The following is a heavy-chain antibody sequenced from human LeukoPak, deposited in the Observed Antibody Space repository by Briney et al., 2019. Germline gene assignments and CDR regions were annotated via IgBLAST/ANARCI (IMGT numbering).Heavy chain of an antibody. Sequence: GGSLRLSCAASGIAVSDNYMGWVRQAPGKGLEWVSAISGSGGSTYYADSVKGRFTISRDNSKNTLYLQMNSLRAEDTAVYYCARDPRSSTSFYYYMDVWGKGTTVTVSS. CDR3: ARDPRSSTSFYYYMDV. J-gene: IGHJ6*03. D-gene: IGHD2-2*01. CDR1: GIAVSDNY. V-gene: IGHV3-23*01. CDR2: ISGSGGST.